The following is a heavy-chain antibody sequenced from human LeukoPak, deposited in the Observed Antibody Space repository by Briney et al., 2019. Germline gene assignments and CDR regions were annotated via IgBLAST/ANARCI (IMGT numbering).Heavy chain of an antibody. Sequence: GGSLRLSCAASGFTFSSNYMSWVRQAPGKGLEWVSVIYSGGSTYYADSVKGRFTISRDNSKNTLYLQMNSLRGEDTAVYYCARDGYSGSYYRLYYFFMDVWGKGTTVTVSS. CDR2: IYSGGST. D-gene: IGHD1-26*01. J-gene: IGHJ6*03. V-gene: IGHV3-66*01. CDR1: GFTFSSNY. CDR3: ARDGYSGSYYRLYYFFMDV.